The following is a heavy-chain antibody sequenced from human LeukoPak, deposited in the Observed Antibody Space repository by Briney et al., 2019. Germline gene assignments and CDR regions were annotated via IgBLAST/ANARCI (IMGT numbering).Heavy chain of an antibody. CDR1: GGSISSGGYY. CDR3: AREAITGTDYTIDY. CDR2: IYYSGST. Sequence: PSQTLSLTCTVSGGSISSGGYYWSWIRQHPGKGLEWIGYIYYSGSTYYNPSLKSRVTISVDTSKNQFSLKLNSVTAADTAVYYCAREAITGTDYTIDYWGQGTLVTVSS. J-gene: IGHJ4*02. D-gene: IGHD1-20*01. V-gene: IGHV4-31*03.